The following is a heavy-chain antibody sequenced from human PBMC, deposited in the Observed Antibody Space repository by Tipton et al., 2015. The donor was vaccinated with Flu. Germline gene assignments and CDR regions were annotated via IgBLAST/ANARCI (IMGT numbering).Heavy chain of an antibody. CDR3: ARDPEYGSGSYGAFDI. CDR1: GFTFSSNY. D-gene: IGHD3-10*01. J-gene: IGHJ3*02. Sequence: QLVQSGGGVVRPGGSLRLSCAASGFTFSSNYMTWVRQAPGKGLEWVANIKPGGDTNYLDSVKGRFTISRDNANKFLFLQMNGLRAEDTALYYCARDPEYGSGSYGAFDIWGQGTMVTVSS. CDR2: IKPGGDT. V-gene: IGHV3-7*03.